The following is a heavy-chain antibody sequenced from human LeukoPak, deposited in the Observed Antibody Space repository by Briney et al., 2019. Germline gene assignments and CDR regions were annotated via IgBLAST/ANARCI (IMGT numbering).Heavy chain of an antibody. V-gene: IGHV3-30*18. Sequence: GGSLRLSCAVSGFTFDSYGMHWVRQAPGKGLEWVAVISHDGSTIYYADSVEGRFTISRDNSKNTLYLQMNSLRAEDTAVYYCAKDQGVIAARPDAFDIWGQGTMVTVSS. CDR3: AKDQGVIAARPDAFDI. CDR2: ISHDGSTI. J-gene: IGHJ3*02. D-gene: IGHD6-6*01. CDR1: GFTFDSYG.